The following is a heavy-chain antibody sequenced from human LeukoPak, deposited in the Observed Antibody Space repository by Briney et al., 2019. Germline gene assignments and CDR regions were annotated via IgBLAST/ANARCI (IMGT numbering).Heavy chain of an antibody. J-gene: IGHJ5*02. Sequence: GGSLILSCAVSGFSVTNSYMDWVRQAPWKGLEWVSLIRGSGATLYADSVKGRFTISRDDSKNTVYLQMNSLRVEDTAVYFCVRDRAGTQDWVEFDPWGQGTLVTVSS. D-gene: IGHD3-10*01. V-gene: IGHV3-66*03. CDR1: GFSVTNSY. CDR2: IRGSGAT. CDR3: VRDRAGTQDWVEFDP.